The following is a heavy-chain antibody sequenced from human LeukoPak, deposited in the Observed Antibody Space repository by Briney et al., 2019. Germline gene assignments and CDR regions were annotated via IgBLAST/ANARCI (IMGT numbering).Heavy chain of an antibody. J-gene: IGHJ4*02. D-gene: IGHD5-24*01. CDR2: TSISGGST. Sequence: PGGSLRLSCAASGFTFSSFGMSWVRQAPGKGLEWVSATSISGGSTYYADSVKGRFTISRDNSKNTLYLQMNSLRAEDTAVYYCARWLQRAFDYWGQGTLVTVSS. CDR3: ARWLQRAFDY. V-gene: IGHV3-23*01. CDR1: GFTFSSFG.